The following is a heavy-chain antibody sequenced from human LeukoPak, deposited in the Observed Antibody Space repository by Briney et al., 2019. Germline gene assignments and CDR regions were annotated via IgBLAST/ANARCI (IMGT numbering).Heavy chain of an antibody. Sequence: GGSLRLSCAASGFTFSSYDMHWVRQATGKGLEWVSAIGTAGDTYYPGSVKGRFTISRENAKNSLYLQMNSLRAGDTAVYYCARASYPYCGGDCHTRPYYFDYWGQGTLVTVSS. CDR3: ARASYPYCGGDCHTRPYYFDY. D-gene: IGHD2-21*02. V-gene: IGHV3-13*01. CDR1: GFTFSSYD. CDR2: IGTAGDT. J-gene: IGHJ4*02.